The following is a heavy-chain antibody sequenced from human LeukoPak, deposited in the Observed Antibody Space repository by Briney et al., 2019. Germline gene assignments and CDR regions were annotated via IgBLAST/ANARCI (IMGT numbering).Heavy chain of an antibody. V-gene: IGHV3-23*01. CDR1: GFTFSSYA. D-gene: IGHD5-18*01. J-gene: IGHJ4*02. CDR2: ISGSGGST. CDR3: AKGLRGYSCGYADY. Sequence: GGSLRLSCAASGFTFSSYAMSWVRQALGKGLEWVSAISGSGGSTYYADSVKGRFTISRDNSRNTLYLQMNSLRAEDTAVYYCAKGLRGYSCGYADYWGQGTLVTVSS.